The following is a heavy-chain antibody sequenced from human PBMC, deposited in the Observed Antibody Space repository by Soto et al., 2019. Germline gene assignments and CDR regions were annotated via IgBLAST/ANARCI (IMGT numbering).Heavy chain of an antibody. D-gene: IGHD3-3*01. CDR1: GVSFGSYA. V-gene: IGHV3-23*01. CDR2: FSGSDDNR. Sequence: GSLRLSCAASGVSFGSYALSWVRWTAGKGLGGSSNFSGSDDNRFTVASVKCQFSISRDTSQSTVYLQMNSLRADDTAMYYCARWSYLDYWGQGTRVTVSS. CDR3: ARWSYLDY. J-gene: IGHJ4*02.